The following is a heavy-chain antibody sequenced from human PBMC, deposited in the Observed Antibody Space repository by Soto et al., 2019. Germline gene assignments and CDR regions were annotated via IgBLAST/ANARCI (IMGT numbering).Heavy chain of an antibody. V-gene: IGHV3-30*04. Sequence: QVQLVESGGGVVQPGRSLRLSCTASGFTFDSHTMHWVRQSPGKGLEWVALISFDGSLKYDSDSVKGRFSISRDNSKNTVFLEMNSLRPEDTAVYYCARTYSSSWNYLDYWCQGVQVIVSS. CDR3: ARTYSSSWNYLDY. CDR1: GFTFDSHT. D-gene: IGHD6-13*01. CDR2: ISFDGSLK. J-gene: IGHJ4*02.